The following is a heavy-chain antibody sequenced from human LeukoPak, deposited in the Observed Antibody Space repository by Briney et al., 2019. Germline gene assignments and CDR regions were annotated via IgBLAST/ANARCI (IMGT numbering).Heavy chain of an antibody. CDR3: ATNPEYSSSWYYFDY. Sequence: GASVKVSCKASGYTFTSYYMHWVRQAPGQGLEWMGIINPSGGSTSYAQKFQGRVTMTRDTSTSTVYMELSSLRSEDTAVYYRATNPEYSSSWYYFDYWGQGTLVTVSS. J-gene: IGHJ4*02. D-gene: IGHD6-13*01. V-gene: IGHV1-46*01. CDR1: GYTFTSYY. CDR2: INPSGGST.